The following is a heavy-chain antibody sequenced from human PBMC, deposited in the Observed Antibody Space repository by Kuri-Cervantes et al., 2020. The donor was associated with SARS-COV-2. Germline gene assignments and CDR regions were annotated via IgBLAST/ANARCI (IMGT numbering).Heavy chain of an antibody. J-gene: IGHJ4*02. V-gene: IGHV4-4*08. CDR1: GGSISSYY. Sequence: GSLRLSCTVSGGSISSYYWSWIRQPPGRGLEWIGYIYTSGSTNYNPSLKSRVTISVDTSKNQFSLKLSSVTAADTAVYYCARHLGELFYYFDYWGQGTLVTVSS. CDR2: IYTSGST. CDR3: ARHLGELFYYFDY. D-gene: IGHD3-16*01.